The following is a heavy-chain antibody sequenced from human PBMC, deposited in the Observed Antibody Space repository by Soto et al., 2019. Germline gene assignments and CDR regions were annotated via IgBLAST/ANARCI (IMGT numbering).Heavy chain of an antibody. V-gene: IGHV1-69*13. CDR3: ARDREYYYHSSGYRAFDI. Sequence: SVKVSCKASGGTFSSYAISWVRQAPGQGLEWMGGIIPIFGTANYAQKFQGRVTITADESTSTAYMELSSLRSEDTAVYYCARDREYYYHSSGYRAFDIWGQGTMVTVSS. CDR2: IIPIFGTA. J-gene: IGHJ3*02. D-gene: IGHD3-22*01. CDR1: GGTFSSYA.